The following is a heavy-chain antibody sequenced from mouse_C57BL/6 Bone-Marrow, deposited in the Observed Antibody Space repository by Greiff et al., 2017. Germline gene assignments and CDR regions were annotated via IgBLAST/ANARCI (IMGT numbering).Heavy chain of an antibody. CDR3: ARDGSSYDWYFDV. CDR1: GYTFPGYW. Sequence: QVQLQQSGAELMKPGASVKLSCKATGYTFPGYWIEWVKQRPGHGLEWIGEILPGSGSTNYNEKFKGKATFTADTSSNTAYMQLSSLTTEDSAIDYCARDGSSYDWYFDVWGTGTTVTVAS. CDR2: ILPGSGST. J-gene: IGHJ1*03. D-gene: IGHD1-1*01. V-gene: IGHV1-9*01.